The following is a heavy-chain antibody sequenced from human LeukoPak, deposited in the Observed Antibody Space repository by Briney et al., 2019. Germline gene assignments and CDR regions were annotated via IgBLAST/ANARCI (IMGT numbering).Heavy chain of an antibody. Sequence: PGGSLRLSCAASGFTFSSYGMHWVRQAPGKGLEWVAFIRYDGSNKYYADSVKGRFTISRDNSKNTLYLQMNSLRAEDMCVYYCAKISDFWSDTYWGQGTLVTVSS. V-gene: IGHV3-30*02. J-gene: IGHJ4*02. CDR1: GFTFSSYG. CDR2: IRYDGSNK. CDR3: AKISDFWSDTY. D-gene: IGHD3-3*01.